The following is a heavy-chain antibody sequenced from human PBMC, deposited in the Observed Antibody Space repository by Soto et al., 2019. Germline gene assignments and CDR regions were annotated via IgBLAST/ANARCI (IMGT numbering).Heavy chain of an antibody. Sequence: QVQLVQSGAEVKKPGASVKVSCKASGYTFSNYGIAWVRQAPGQGLERMGWSSTYNGNTEYAQNLQGRVTMTTDKFTSTGYMELGGLRSDGMAVYYCAREYFCDPVDYWGQGTLVTVSP. CDR2: SSTYNGNT. J-gene: IGHJ4*02. CDR1: GYTFSNYG. D-gene: IGHD2-21*01. CDR3: AREYFCDPVDY. V-gene: IGHV1-18*03.